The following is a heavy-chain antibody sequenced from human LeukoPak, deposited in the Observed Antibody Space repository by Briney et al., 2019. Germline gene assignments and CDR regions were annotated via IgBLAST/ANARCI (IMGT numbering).Heavy chain of an antibody. D-gene: IGHD3-3*01. CDR1: GYTFTRYG. CDR2: ISAHNGNT. Sequence: ASVKVSCKASGYTFTRYGISWVRQAPGQRLEWMGGISAHNGNTNYAQKLQGRVTMTTDTPRSTAHVELRSLRSDDTAVYYCAIVGDYDFWSGSDYWGQGTLVTVSS. V-gene: IGHV1-18*01. CDR3: AIVGDYDFWSGSDY. J-gene: IGHJ4*02.